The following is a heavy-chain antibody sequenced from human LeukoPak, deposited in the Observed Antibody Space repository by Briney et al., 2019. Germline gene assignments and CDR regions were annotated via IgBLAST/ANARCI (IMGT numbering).Heavy chain of an antibody. CDR3: ARGGDYDFWSGYTDMDV. CDR2: ISTYNAET. Sequence: ASVKVSCKASGYIFTRYGISWVRQAPGQGREWLGWISTYNAETKYAQKIQSRVTKTTDTSTRTAYMELRSLGFDDTAVYYCARGGDYDFWSGYTDMDVWGKGTTVTVSS. V-gene: IGHV1-18*01. CDR1: GYIFTRYG. J-gene: IGHJ6*03. D-gene: IGHD3-3*01.